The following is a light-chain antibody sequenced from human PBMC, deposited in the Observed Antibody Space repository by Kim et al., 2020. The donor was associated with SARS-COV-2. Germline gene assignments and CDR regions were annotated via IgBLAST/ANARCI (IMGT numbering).Light chain of an antibody. CDR3: NSRDSSGDPVL. J-gene: IGLJ2*01. CDR2: GKN. CDR1: SLRSYY. Sequence: SSELTQDPAVSVALGQTVRITCQGDSLRSYYASWYQQKPGQAPVLVIYGKNNRPSGIPDRFSGSSSGNTASLTITGAQAEDEADYYCNSRDSSGDPVLFGGGTQLTVL. V-gene: IGLV3-19*01.